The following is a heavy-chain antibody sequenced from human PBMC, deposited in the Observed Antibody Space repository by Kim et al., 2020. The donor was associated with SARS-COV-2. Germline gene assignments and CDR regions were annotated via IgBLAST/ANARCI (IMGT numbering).Heavy chain of an antibody. Sequence: GGSLRLSCAASGFTFSSYGMHWVRQAPGKGLEWVAVISYDGSNKYYADSVKGRFTISRDNSKNTLYLQMNSLRAEDTAVYYCAKAHQVLTHYYYYGMDVWGQGTTVTVSS. CDR3: AKAHQVLTHYYYYGMDV. D-gene: IGHD2-8*01. V-gene: IGHV3-30*18. CDR2: ISYDGSNK. J-gene: IGHJ6*02. CDR1: GFTFSSYG.